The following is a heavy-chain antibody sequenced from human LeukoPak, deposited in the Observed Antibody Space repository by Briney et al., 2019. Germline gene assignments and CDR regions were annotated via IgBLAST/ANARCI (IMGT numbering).Heavy chain of an antibody. CDR2: IYTSGST. CDR3: ARDSSGWLYYYYYYMDV. Sequence: RPSETLSLTCTVSGGSISSYYWSWIRQPAGKGLEWIGRIYTSGSTNYNPSLKSRVTMSVDTSKNQFSLKLSSVTAADTAVYYCARDSSGWLYYYYYYMDVWGKGTTVTISS. CDR1: GGSISSYY. V-gene: IGHV4-4*07. J-gene: IGHJ6*03. D-gene: IGHD6-19*01.